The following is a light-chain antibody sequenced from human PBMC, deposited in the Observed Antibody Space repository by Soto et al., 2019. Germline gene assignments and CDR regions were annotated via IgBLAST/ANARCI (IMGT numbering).Light chain of an antibody. J-gene: IGLJ1*01. V-gene: IGLV2-11*01. CDR2: DVS. Sequence: QSDLTQPRSVSGSPRQSVTISFTGTSSDVGGYNYVSRYQQHPGKAPKLMIFDVSKRPSGVPDRFSGSKSGNTASLTISRLQAEDEADYYCCSYAGSYTYVFGTGTKVTVL. CDR3: CSYAGSYTYV. CDR1: SSDVGGYNY.